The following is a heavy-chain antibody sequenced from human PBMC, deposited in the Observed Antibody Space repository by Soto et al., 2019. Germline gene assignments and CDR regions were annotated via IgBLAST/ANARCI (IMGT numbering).Heavy chain of an antibody. J-gene: IGHJ3*02. CDR1: GGSFSGYY. D-gene: IGHD2-15*01. CDR3: ARDRTVVVAATPSGPDAFDI. V-gene: IGHV4-34*01. CDR2: INHSGST. Sequence: QVQLQQWGAGLLKPSETLSLTCAVYGGSFSGYYWSWIRQPPGKGLEWIGEINHSGSTNYNPSLKSRVTISVDTSKNQFSLKLSSVTAADTAVYYCARDRTVVVAATPSGPDAFDIWGQGTMVTVSS.